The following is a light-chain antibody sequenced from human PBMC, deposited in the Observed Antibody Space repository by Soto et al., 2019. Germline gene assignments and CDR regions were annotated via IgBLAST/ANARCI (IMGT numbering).Light chain of an antibody. CDR2: SNN. J-gene: IGLJ2*01. V-gene: IGLV1-44*01. Sequence: QSVLTQPPSASGTPGQRVTISCSGGSSNIGSNTVNWYQQLPGTAPNLLIYSNNQRPSGVPDRFSGSKSGTSASLAISGLQSEEGADYNCAAWDDSLNAVVFGGGTKLTVL. CDR3: AAWDDSLNAVV. CDR1: SSNIGSNT.